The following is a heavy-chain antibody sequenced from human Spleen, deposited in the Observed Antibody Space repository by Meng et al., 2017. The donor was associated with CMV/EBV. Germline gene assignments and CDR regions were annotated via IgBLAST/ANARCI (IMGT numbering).Heavy chain of an antibody. J-gene: IGHJ4*02. V-gene: IGHV4-4*07. D-gene: IGHD4-17*01. CDR1: GGSIRSYC. CDR3: ARADDYGPFDY. Sequence: VHPKESGPGLVMPHAPLSLTCSVSGGSIRSYCWSWIRPPAGKGLEWIGRIYTSGNTNYNPSLKSRDTMSVETSKNQFSLKLSSVTAADTAVYYCARADDYGPFDYWGQGTLVTVSS. CDR2: IYTSGNT.